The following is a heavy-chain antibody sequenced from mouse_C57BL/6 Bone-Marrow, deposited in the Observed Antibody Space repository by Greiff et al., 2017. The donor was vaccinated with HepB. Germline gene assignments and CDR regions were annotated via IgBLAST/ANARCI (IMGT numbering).Heavy chain of an antibody. CDR1: GYTFNSYW. CDR3: AIRDYYGSSYWYVDV. CDR2: IHPSDSDT. V-gene: IGHV1-74*01. Sequence: QVQLQQPGAELVKPGASVKVSCKASGYTFNSYWMHWVKQRPGQGLEWIGRIHPSDSDTNYNQKFKGKATLTVDKSSSTAYMQLSRLTSEDSAVYYCAIRDYYGSSYWYVDVWGTGTTVTVSS. D-gene: IGHD1-1*01. J-gene: IGHJ1*03.